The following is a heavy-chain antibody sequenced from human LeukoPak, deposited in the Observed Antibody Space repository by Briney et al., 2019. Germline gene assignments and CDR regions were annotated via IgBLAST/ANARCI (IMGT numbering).Heavy chain of an antibody. D-gene: IGHD3-22*01. Sequence: PGGSLRLSCAAPGFTFSGHPMHWVRQTPTMGLEWVAVISHDGNNEYYPDSVKGRFTVSRENSRNTLYLQMSSLRPEDTAMYYCAKEAGSSGSAGWFDPWGQGTLVTVSS. CDR3: AKEAGSSGSAGWFDP. CDR1: GFTFSGHP. CDR2: ISHDGNNE. J-gene: IGHJ5*02. V-gene: IGHV3-30-3*01.